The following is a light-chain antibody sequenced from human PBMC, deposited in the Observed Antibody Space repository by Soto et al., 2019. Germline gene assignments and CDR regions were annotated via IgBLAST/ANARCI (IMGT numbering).Light chain of an antibody. J-gene: IGKJ2*01. Sequence: DIQMTQSPSSVSASIGDRVTITCRASQLISTWLVWYQQKAGKAPQLLIYAASSLQSGVPSRFSGSGSGTDFTLTISSLQPDDSATYYCQQANTFPFTFGQGTRLEI. CDR2: AAS. CDR1: QLISTW. CDR3: QQANTFPFT. V-gene: IGKV1-12*01.